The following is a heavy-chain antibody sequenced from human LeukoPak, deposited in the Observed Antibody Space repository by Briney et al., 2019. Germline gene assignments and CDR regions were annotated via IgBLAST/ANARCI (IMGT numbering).Heavy chain of an antibody. CDR2: INHSGST. CDR1: GGSFSGYY. V-gene: IGHV4-34*01. J-gene: IGHJ6*03. CDR3: ARAPDYYMDV. Sequence: SETLSLTCAVHGGSFSGYYWSWIRQPPGKGLEWIGEINHSGSTNYNPSLKSRVTISVDTSKNQFSLKLSSVTAADTAVYYCARAPDYYMDVWGKGTTVTVSS.